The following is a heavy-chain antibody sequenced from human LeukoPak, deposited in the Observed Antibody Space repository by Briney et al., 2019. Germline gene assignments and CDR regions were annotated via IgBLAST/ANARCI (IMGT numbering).Heavy chain of an antibody. Sequence: GGSLRLSCAASGFTFSSYRMNWVRQAPGKGLEWVSSISSSSSYIYYADSVKGRFTISRDNAKNSLYLQMNSLRAEDTAVYYCARVVNGYGPVDYWGQGTLVTVSS. J-gene: IGHJ4*02. CDR1: GFTFSSYR. CDR3: ARVVNGYGPVDY. D-gene: IGHD5-18*01. CDR2: ISSSSSYI. V-gene: IGHV3-21*01.